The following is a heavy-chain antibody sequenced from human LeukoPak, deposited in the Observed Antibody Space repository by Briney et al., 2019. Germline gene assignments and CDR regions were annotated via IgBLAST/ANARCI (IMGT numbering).Heavy chain of an antibody. CDR2: IIPIFGTT. CDR3: ARYGGAYDSSGYSY. D-gene: IGHD3-22*01. J-gene: IGHJ4*02. V-gene: IGHV1-69*05. Sequence: SVKVSCKASGGIVNSYAISWVRQAPGQGLEWMGRIIPIFGTTNYAQEFQCRVTITTDESTGTAYMELSSLRSEDTAVYYCARYGGAYDSSGYSYWGQGTLVTVSS. CDR1: GGIVNSYA.